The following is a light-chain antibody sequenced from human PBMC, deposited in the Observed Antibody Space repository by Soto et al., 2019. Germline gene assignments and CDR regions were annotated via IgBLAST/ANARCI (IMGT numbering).Light chain of an antibody. Sequence: QSALTQPRSVSGSPGQAVTISCTGTNSDVGNYNFVSWYQHHPGKAPKLMIYDVTKRPSGVPDRFSGSESGNTASLTISGLQPEDEADYYCCTYAGSFHQFGGGTKLTVL. V-gene: IGLV2-11*01. CDR3: CTYAGSFHQ. CDR2: DVT. CDR1: NSDVGNYNF. J-gene: IGLJ3*02.